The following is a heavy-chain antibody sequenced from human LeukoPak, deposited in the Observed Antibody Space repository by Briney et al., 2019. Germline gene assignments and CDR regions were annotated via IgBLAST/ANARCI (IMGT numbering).Heavy chain of an antibody. J-gene: IGHJ4*02. Sequence: PGGSLRLSCAASGLTFSSYWMHWVRQAPGMGLVWVSRINSEGSSTTYADSVKGRFTISRDNAKNTLYLQMNSLRAEDTAVYFCARIAGYCTSTRCWYYFDQWGQGTLVTVSS. CDR2: INSEGSST. V-gene: IGHV3-74*01. CDR1: GLTFSSYW. CDR3: ARIAGYCTSTRCWYYFDQ. D-gene: IGHD2-2*01.